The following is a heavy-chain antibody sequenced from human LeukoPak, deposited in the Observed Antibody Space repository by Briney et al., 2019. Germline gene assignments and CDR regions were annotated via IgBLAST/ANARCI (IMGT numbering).Heavy chain of an antibody. CDR3: ARRGLVPAFDI. V-gene: IGHV3-74*03. Sequence: GGSLRLSCAASRLTFSNYAVSWVRQAPGKGLVWLARVNNDGNVTTYADSVRGRFTISRDNAKKTLYLQMNSLGAEDTAVYYCARRGLVPAFDIWGQGTMVAVSS. D-gene: IGHD2-2*01. J-gene: IGHJ3*02. CDR2: VNNDGNVT. CDR1: RLTFSNYA.